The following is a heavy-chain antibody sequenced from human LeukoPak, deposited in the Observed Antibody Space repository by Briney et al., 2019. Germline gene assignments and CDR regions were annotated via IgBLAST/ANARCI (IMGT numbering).Heavy chain of an antibody. CDR3: ARHSVSRRSPSDPFNI. CDR2: IYPGDSHT. Sequence: EESLKISCKDSGYNFTSHWIGWVRQMPGKGLEWMGIIYPGDSHTRDSPSFEGQVTVSVDKSISTAYLQWSSLKASDTAMYYCARHSVSRRSPSDPFNIWGQGTMVTVSS. J-gene: IGHJ3*02. CDR1: GYNFTSHW. V-gene: IGHV5-51*01. D-gene: IGHD5/OR15-5a*01.